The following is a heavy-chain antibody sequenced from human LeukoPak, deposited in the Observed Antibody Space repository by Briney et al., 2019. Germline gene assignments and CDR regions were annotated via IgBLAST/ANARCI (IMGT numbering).Heavy chain of an antibody. Sequence: SETLSLTCTVSGGSISSYYWSWIRQPPGKGLEWLGYVYYSGSTNYNPSLKSRVTISVDMSKNQFSLKLSSVTAADTAVYYCARLHSGSLDYWGQGTLVTVSS. CDR2: VYYSGST. D-gene: IGHD1-26*01. J-gene: IGHJ4*02. CDR1: GGSISSYY. V-gene: IGHV4-59*12. CDR3: ARLHSGSLDY.